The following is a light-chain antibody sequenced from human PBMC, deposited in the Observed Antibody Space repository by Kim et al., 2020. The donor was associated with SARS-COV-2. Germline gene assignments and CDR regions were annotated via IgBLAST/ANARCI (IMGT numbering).Light chain of an antibody. J-gene: IGKJ2*01. V-gene: IGKV1-33*01. CDR1: HDISNH. CDR2: DAS. Sequence: STGDRVTITCQASHDISNHLNWYQQKPAKAPKLLIYDASKLETGVPSRFSGSGSGTDFTFTISSLQPEDFATYYCQQYDTDPSYTFGQGTKLEIK. CDR3: QQYDTDPSYT.